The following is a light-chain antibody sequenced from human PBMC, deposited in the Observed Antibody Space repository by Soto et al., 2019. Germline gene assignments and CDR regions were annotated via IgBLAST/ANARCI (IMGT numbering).Light chain of an antibody. CDR3: AAWDDSLSGRV. V-gene: IGLV1-47*01. Sequence: QSVLTQPPSASGTPGQRVTISCSGSSSNTGSNYVYWYQQLPGTAPKLLIDTNNQRPSGVPDRFSGSKSGTSASLAISGLRSEDEANSYCAAWDDSLSGRVFGGGTKLTVL. CDR2: TNN. J-gene: IGLJ2*01. CDR1: SSNTGSNY.